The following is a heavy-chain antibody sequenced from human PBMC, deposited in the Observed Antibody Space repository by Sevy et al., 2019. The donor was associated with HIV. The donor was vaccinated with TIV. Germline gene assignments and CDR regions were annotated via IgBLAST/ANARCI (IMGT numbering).Heavy chain of an antibody. CDR2: YDPEDDKR. CDR3: ATTKDYYESSGSPFDY. D-gene: IGHD3-22*01. J-gene: IGHJ4*02. V-gene: IGHV1-24*01. Sequence: ASVKVSCKVSGKTLTQLSMHWVRQAPGKGLEWMGSYDPEDDKRIYAQKFQGGVTMTEDTSTDTAYMELRILRSEDTAVYYCATTKDYYESSGSPFDYWGQGTLVTVSS. CDR1: GKTLTQLS.